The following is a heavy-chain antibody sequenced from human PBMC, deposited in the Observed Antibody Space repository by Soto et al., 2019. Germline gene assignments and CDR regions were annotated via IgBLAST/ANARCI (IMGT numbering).Heavy chain of an antibody. CDR3: AKDRGFMDDPLWVDAFDI. D-gene: IGHD3-10*01. CDR2: ISGSGGST. CDR1: GFTFSSYA. J-gene: IGHJ3*02. V-gene: IGHV3-23*01. Sequence: GGSLRLSCAASGFTFSSYAMSWVRQAPGKGLEWVSAISGSGGSTYYADSVKGRFTISRDNSKNTLYLQMNSLRAEDTAVYYCAKDRGFMDDPLWVDAFDIWGQGTMVTVSS.